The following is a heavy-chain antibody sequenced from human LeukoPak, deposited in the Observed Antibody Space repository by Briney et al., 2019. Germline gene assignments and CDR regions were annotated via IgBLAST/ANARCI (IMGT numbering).Heavy chain of an antibody. CDR3: AVIWSGYYTGIGSYFQH. J-gene: IGHJ1*01. D-gene: IGHD3-3*01. CDR2: IYTSGST. V-gene: IGHV4-61*02. Sequence: KASETLSLTCTVSGGSISSGSYYWSWIRQPAGKGLEWIGRIYTSGSTNYNPSLKSRVTISVDTSKNQFSLKLSSVTAADTAVYYCAVIWSGYYTGIGSYFQHWGQGTLVTVSS. CDR1: GGSISSGSYY.